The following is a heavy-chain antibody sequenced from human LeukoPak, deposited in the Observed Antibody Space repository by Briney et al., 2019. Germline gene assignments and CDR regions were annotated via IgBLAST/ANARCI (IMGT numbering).Heavy chain of an antibody. CDR1: GFTFSSYA. CDR2: ISYDGSNK. Sequence: PGRSLRLSCAPSGFTFSSYAMHWVRQAPGKGLEWVAVISYDGSNKYYADSVKGRFTISRDNSKNTLYLQMNSLRAEDTAVYYCAREHGNSGYDTNWFDPWGQGTLVTVSS. D-gene: IGHD5-12*01. J-gene: IGHJ5*02. CDR3: AREHGNSGYDTNWFDP. V-gene: IGHV3-30-3*01.